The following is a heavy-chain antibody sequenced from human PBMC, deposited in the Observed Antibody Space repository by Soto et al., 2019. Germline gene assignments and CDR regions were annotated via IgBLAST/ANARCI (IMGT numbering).Heavy chain of an antibody. CDR3: AKGSDDSSGYYFDY. V-gene: IGHV3-30*18. Sequence: GGVLRLSCAASGFTFSSYGMHWVRQAPGKGLEWVAVISYDGSNKYYADSVKGRFTISRDNSKNTLYLQMNSLRAEDTAVYYCAKGSDDSSGYYFDYWGQGTLVTVS. J-gene: IGHJ4*02. CDR1: GFTFSSYG. D-gene: IGHD3-22*01. CDR2: ISYDGSNK.